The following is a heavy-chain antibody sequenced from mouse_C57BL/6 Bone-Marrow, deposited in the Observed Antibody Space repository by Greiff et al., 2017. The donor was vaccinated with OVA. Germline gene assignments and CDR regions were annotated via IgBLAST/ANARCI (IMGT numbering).Heavy chain of an antibody. D-gene: IGHD2-1*01. V-gene: IGHV1-50*01. Sequence: QVQLKQPGAELVKPGASVKLSCKASGYTFTSYWMQWVKQRPGQGLEWIGEIDPSDSYTNYNQKFKGKATLTVDTSSSTAYMQLSSLTSEDSAVYYCARGPIYGNFYYYAMDYWGQGTSVTVSS. CDR3: ARGPIYGNFYYYAMDY. CDR1: GYTFTSYW. CDR2: IDPSDSYT. J-gene: IGHJ4*01.